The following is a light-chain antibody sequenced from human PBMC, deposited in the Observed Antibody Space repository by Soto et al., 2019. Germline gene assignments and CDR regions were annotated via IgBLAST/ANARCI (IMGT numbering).Light chain of an antibody. CDR3: SSYSSSSTLV. Sequence: QSALTQPASVSGSPGQSITIACTGTSSDVGGYNYVSWFQQYPGKAPKLIIYEVSNRPSGVSYRFSGSKSGNTASLTISGLEAEDEANYYCSSYSSSSTLVFGTGTKVTVL. CDR2: EVS. V-gene: IGLV2-14*01. CDR1: SSDVGGYNY. J-gene: IGLJ1*01.